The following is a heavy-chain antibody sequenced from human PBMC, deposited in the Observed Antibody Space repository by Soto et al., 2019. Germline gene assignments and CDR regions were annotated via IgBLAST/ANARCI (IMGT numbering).Heavy chain of an antibody. CDR1: GYTFTGYA. Sequence: ASVKVSCKASGYTFTGYAMHWVRQAPGQRLEWMGWINAGNGNTKYSQKFQGRVAITRDTSASTAYMELSSLRSEDTAVYYCARHGYNYGGGYFDYWGQGTLVTVSS. D-gene: IGHD5-18*01. CDR2: INAGNGNT. CDR3: ARHGYNYGGGYFDY. J-gene: IGHJ4*02. V-gene: IGHV1-3*01.